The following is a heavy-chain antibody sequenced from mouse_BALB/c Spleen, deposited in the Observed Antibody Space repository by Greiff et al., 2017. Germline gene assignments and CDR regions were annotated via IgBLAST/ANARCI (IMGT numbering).Heavy chain of an antibody. V-gene: IGHV5-6*02. CDR2: ISSGGSYT. Sequence: DVMLVESGGDLVKPGGSLKLSCAASGFTFSSYGMSWVRQTPDKRLEWVATISSGGSYTYYPDSVKGRFTISRDNAKNTLYLQMSSLKSEDTAMYYCARGDMGWFAYWGQGTLVTVSA. D-gene: IGHD3-3*01. CDR3: ARGDMGWFAY. J-gene: IGHJ3*01. CDR1: GFTFSSYG.